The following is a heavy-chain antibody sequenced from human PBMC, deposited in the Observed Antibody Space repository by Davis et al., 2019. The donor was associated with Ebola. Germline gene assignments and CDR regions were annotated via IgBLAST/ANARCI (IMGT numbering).Heavy chain of an antibody. CDR2: IWYDGSNK. D-gene: IGHD3-3*01. CDR1: GFTFSSYG. J-gene: IGHJ6*02. V-gene: IGHV3-33*06. CDR3: AKGSDFWSGYYHYYYYGMDV. Sequence: GESLKISCAASGFTFSSYGMHWVRQAPGKGLEWVAVIWYDGSNKYYADSVKGRFTISRDNSKNTLYLQMNSLRAEDTAVYYCAKGSDFWSGYYHYYYYGMDVWGQGTTVTVSS.